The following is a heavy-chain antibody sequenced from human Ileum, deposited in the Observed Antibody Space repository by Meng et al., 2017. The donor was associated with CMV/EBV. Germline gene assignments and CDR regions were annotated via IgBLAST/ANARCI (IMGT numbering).Heavy chain of an antibody. J-gene: IGHJ4*02. V-gene: IGHV3-33*01. CDR3: ARQGLYVGNSAFDH. CDR1: GFTFRSYG. Sequence: GESLRLSCAASGFTFRSYGMHWVRQAPGKGLEWVAGIWYDGSKEYYRDSVKGRFTISRDNAKNTVYLQMNSLRAEDTAVYYCARQGLYVGNSAFDHWGQGTRVTVSS. CDR2: IWYDGSKE. D-gene: IGHD4-23*01.